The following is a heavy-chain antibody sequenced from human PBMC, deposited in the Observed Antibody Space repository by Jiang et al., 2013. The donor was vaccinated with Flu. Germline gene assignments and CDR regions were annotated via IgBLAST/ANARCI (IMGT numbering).Heavy chain of an antibody. CDR3: ARGPYESGSYFNNGFDY. CDR2: INHSGST. D-gene: IGHD3-10*01. J-gene: IGHJ4*02. CDR1: GGGSFNGYF. Sequence: LLKPSETLSLTCAVSGGGSFNGYFWSWIRQPPGKGLEWIGEINHSGSTNTNSSLKSRVAMSIDSYKKEFSLKVRSVTAADTAVYYCARGPYESGSYFNNGFDYWGPGKPGHRLL. V-gene: IGHV4-34*01.